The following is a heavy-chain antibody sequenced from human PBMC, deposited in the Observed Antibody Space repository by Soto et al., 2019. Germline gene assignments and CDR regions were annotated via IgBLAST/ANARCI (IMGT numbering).Heavy chain of an antibody. D-gene: IGHD2-15*01. CDR3: ARYDGIGCSGGSCYFDY. Sequence: QVQLVQSGAEVKKPGASVKVSCKASGYTFTSYGISWARQAPGQGLEWMGWISAYNGNTNYAQKLQGRVTMTTDTSTSTAYMELRSLRSDDTAVYYCARYDGIGCSGGSCYFDYWGQGTLVTVSS. CDR1: GYTFTSYG. V-gene: IGHV1-18*04. CDR2: ISAYNGNT. J-gene: IGHJ4*02.